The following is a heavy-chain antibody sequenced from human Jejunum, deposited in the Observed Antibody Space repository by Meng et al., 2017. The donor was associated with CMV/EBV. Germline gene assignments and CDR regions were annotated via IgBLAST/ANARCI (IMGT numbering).Heavy chain of an antibody. V-gene: IGHV1-2*02. CDR1: Y. D-gene: IGHD3-22*01. J-gene: IGHJ3*02. Sequence: YSRWVRQANGQGREWMGWFNPNTDETSAAQKFQGRVNLTKDKSITKVYMELNRLTSDDTAVYYCARGPGTRNYLAGSGYSQWGAFDIWGQGTMVTVSS. CDR2: FNPNTDET. CDR3: ARGPGTRNYLAGSGYSQWGAFDI.